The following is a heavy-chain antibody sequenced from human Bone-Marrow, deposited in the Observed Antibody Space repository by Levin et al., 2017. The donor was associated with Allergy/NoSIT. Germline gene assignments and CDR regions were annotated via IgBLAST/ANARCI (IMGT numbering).Heavy chain of an antibody. CDR3: ARQTGQFDP. Sequence: PSETLSLTCAVSGGSISSTGYSWSWIRQPPGKALEWIGYIYYSGSTSYNPSLRSRVSISMDKSINQFSLRLTSVTAADTAVYYCARQTGQFDPWGQGTLVTVSS. CDR1: GGSISSTGYS. V-gene: IGHV4-30-2*01. J-gene: IGHJ5*02. CDR2: IYYSGST.